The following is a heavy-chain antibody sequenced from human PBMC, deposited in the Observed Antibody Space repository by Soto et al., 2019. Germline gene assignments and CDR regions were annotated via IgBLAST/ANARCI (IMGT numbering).Heavy chain of an antibody. Sequence: EVQLLQSGGGLVQPGGSLRLSCAASGFTFSSYAISWVRQAPGKGLEWVSANSNSGGNTYYADSVMGRFTISRDNSKNTLFLQMNSLRAEDTAIYYCAKEWGRPLDYWGQGTLVTVSS. CDR2: NSNSGGNT. J-gene: IGHJ4*02. V-gene: IGHV3-23*01. CDR1: GFTFSSYA. CDR3: AKEWGRPLDY. D-gene: IGHD7-27*01.